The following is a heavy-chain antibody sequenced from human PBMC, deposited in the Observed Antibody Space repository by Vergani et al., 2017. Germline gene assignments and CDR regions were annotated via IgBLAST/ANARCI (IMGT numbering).Heavy chain of an antibody. J-gene: IGHJ5*01. CDR3: AIGQSGYCTGDIFYIHPWFES. Sequence: QVQLLQSGAEVKKPGASVKVSCKASGYTFNTYDINWVRQAPGQGLEWMGWMNPNSGNTGYAQKFQGRVTMTRDTSITTAYMELNSLRFGDTAVYYCAIGQSGYCTGDIFYIHPWFESWGQGTLVTVSS. CDR2: MNPNSGNT. CDR1: GYTFNTYD. D-gene: IGHD2-8*02. V-gene: IGHV1-8*02.